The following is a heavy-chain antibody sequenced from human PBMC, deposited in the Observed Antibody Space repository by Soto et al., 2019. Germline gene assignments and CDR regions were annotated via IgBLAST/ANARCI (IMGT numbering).Heavy chain of an antibody. Sequence: SETLSLTCTVSGGSISSYYWSWIRQPPGKGLEWIGYIYYSGSTNYNPSLKSRVTISVDTSKNQFSLKLSSVTAADTAVYYCAKNLPRTGRFDYWGQATVVTVSS. CDR1: GGSISSYY. CDR2: IYYSGST. J-gene: IGHJ4*02. CDR3: AKNLPRTGRFDY. V-gene: IGHV4-59*01.